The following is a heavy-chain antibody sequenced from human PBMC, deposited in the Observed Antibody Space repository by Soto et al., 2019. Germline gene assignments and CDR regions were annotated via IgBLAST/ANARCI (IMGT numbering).Heavy chain of an antibody. J-gene: IGHJ4*02. CDR3: ARVSGHVYATLHGPFDY. V-gene: IGHV3-30*04. D-gene: IGHD2-8*01. Sequence: QVQLVESGGGVVQPGRSLRLSCAASEFTFNRHAMHWVRQASGKGLEWVAVISHDGRIKYYADSVKGRFTISRDNSMNTLDLQMNSLRAEDTAIYFCARVSGHVYATLHGPFDYWGQGTLVTVSS. CDR1: EFTFNRHA. CDR2: ISHDGRIK.